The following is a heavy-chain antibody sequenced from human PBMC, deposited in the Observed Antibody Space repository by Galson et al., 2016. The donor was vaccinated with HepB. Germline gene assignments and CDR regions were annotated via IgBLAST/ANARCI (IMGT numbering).Heavy chain of an antibody. CDR3: ARDYYGGNSVVWAY. Sequence: SLRLSCAASGFTFSSYAMYWVRQAPGKGLEWVAVISYDGSNKYYADSVKGRLTISRDNSKNTLYLQINSLRAEDTAVYYCARDYYGGNSVVWAYWGQGTLVTVSS. V-gene: IGHV3-30-3*01. CDR1: GFTFSSYA. J-gene: IGHJ4*02. D-gene: IGHD4-23*01. CDR2: ISYDGSNK.